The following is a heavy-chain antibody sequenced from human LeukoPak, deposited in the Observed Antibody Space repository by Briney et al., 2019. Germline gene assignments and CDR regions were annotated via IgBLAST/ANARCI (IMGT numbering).Heavy chain of an antibody. CDR1: GFTFGSYW. Sequence: PGGSLRLSCVASGFTFGSYWMHWVRQAPGKGLVWVSRVNSDGSTTSYADSVKGRFTISRDNAKNTLYLQMNTLRAEDTAVYYCARRRLRYFDWALGYWGQGTLVTVSS. CDR3: ARRRLRYFDWALGY. J-gene: IGHJ4*02. CDR2: VNSDGSTT. D-gene: IGHD3-9*01. V-gene: IGHV3-74*01.